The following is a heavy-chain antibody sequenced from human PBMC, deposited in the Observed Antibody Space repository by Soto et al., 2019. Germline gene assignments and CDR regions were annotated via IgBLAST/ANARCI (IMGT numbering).Heavy chain of an antibody. CDR2: ISAYNGNT. CDR3: ARDGYYDSSGYSEERCDY. Sequence: QVQLVQSGAEVKKPGASVKVSCKASGYTFTSYGISWVRQAPGQGLEWMGWISAYNGNTNYAQKLQGRVTMTTDTXTXTXXMELRSLRSDDTAVYYCARDGYYDSSGYSEERCDYWGQGTLVTVSS. D-gene: IGHD3-22*01. CDR1: GYTFTSYG. J-gene: IGHJ4*02. V-gene: IGHV1-18*01.